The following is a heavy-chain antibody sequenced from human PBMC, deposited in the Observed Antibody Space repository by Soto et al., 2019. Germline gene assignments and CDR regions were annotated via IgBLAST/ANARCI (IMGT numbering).Heavy chain of an antibody. D-gene: IGHD2-2*01. CDR2: ISAYNGNT. V-gene: IGHV1-18*01. CDR1: GYTFTSYG. Sequence: ASVKVSFKASGYTFTSYGISWVRQAPGQGLEWMGWISAYNGNTNYAQKLQGRVTMTTDTSTSTAYMELRSLRSDDTAVYYCARDSQGYCSSTSCRYNWFDPWGQGTLVTVPQ. CDR3: ARDSQGYCSSTSCRYNWFDP. J-gene: IGHJ5*02.